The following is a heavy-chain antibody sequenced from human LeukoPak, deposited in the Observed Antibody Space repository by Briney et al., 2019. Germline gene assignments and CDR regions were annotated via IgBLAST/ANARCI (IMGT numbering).Heavy chain of an antibody. V-gene: IGHV3-23*01. J-gene: IGHJ4*02. CDR3: SNTGQGYTYGFDY. CDR2: ISGRVGST. Sequence: GGSLRLSCAASGFTFSSYAMSWVRQAPGKGLEWVSTISGRVGSTYYADSVKGRFTISRDNSKNTLSLQMNNLRVEDTAVFYCSNTGQGYTYGFDYWGQGTLVTVSP. CDR1: GFTFSSYA. D-gene: IGHD5-18*01.